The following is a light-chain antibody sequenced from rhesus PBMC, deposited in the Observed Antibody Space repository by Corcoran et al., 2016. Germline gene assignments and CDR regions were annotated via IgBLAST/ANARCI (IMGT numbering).Light chain of an antibody. CDR2: AAS. V-gene: IGKV1-25*01. Sequence: DIQMTQSPSSLSASVGDRVTITCRASQGISSYLAWYRQKPGKAPKLLIYAASTFQSGVPSRFRGSGSGTDFTLTISSLQPEDFATYYCQQRKSYPLTFGGGTKVELK. CDR3: QQRKSYPLT. CDR1: QGISSY. J-gene: IGKJ4*01.